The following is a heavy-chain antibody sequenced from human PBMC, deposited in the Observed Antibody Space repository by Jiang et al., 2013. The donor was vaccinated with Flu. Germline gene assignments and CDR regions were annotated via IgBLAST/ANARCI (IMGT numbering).Heavy chain of an antibody. CDR2: IYWDDDK. V-gene: IGHV2-5*02. D-gene: IGHD4-17*01. CDR3: AQYDYDNGYFDY. CDR1: GFSLNTNGVG. J-gene: IGHJ4*02. Sequence: KPTQTLTLTCTFSGFSLNTNGVGLGWIRQPPGKALEWLALIYWDDDKRYSPSLKSRLTISRDTSKNQVVLTMTNIDPADTVPTYYCAQYDYDNGYFDYWGQGVLVTVSS.